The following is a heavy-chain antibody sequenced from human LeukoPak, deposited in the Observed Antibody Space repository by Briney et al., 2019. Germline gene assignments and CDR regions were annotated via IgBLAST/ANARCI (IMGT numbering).Heavy chain of an antibody. J-gene: IGHJ4*02. Sequence: GRSLRLSCAASGFTFDDYAMHWVRQAPGKGLEWVSGISWNSGSIGYADSVKGRFTISRDNAKNSLYLQMNSLRAEDTALYYCAKAYYGSGSFDYWGQGTLVTVSS. V-gene: IGHV3-9*01. CDR2: ISWNSGSI. CDR3: AKAYYGSGSFDY. D-gene: IGHD3-10*01. CDR1: GFTFDDYA.